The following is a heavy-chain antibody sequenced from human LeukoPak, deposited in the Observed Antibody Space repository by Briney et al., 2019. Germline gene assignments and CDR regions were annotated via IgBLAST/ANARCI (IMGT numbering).Heavy chain of an antibody. D-gene: IGHD5-24*01. J-gene: IGHJ4*02. CDR3: ARSNDGDY. CDR1: GYTFSTYA. V-gene: IGHV1-3*01. CDR2: INAGNGNT. Sequence: ASVKVSCKASGYTFSTYAIHWVRQAPGQRLEWMGWINAGNGNTRYSQKFQGRVTITRDTSASTAYMELSSLTSEGTAVYYCARSNDGDYWGQGTLVTVSS.